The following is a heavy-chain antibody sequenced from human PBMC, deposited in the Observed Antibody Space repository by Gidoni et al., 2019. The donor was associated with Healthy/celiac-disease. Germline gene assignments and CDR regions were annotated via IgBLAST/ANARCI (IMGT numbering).Heavy chain of an antibody. Sequence: DVQLVESGGGLVQPGGSLRLSCAASGFPFSSYWMSWVRQAPGKGLEWVANIKQDGSEKYYVDSVKGRFTISRDNAKNSLYLQMNGLGAGDTAVYYCAREGARGSGWYGGWYFDLWGRGSLVTVFS. V-gene: IGHV3-7*01. J-gene: IGHJ2*01. D-gene: IGHD6-19*01. CDR2: IKQDGSEK. CDR3: AREGARGSGWYGGWYFDL. CDR1: GFPFSSYW.